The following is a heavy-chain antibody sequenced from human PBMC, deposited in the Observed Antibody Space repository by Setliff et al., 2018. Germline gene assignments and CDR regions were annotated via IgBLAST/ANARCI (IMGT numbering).Heavy chain of an antibody. D-gene: IGHD3-22*01. V-gene: IGHV4-31*03. CDR2: IYYSGST. CDR1: GGSISSGGYY. J-gene: IGHJ6*03. CDR3: AREAGYYDSSGPVGVPYYYYMDV. Sequence: TSETLSLTCTVSGGSISSGGYYWSWIRQHPGKGLEWIGYIYYSGSTYYNPSLKSRVTISVDTSKNQFSLKLSSVTAADTAVYYCAREAGYYDSSGPVGVPYYYYMDVWGKGTTVTV.